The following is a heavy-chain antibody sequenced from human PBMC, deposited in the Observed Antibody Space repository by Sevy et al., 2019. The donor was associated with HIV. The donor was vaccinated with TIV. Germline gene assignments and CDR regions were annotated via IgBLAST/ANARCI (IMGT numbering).Heavy chain of an antibody. J-gene: IGHJ4*02. D-gene: IGHD6-13*01. Sequence: SETLSLTCTVSGGSISSSSYYWGWIRQPPGKGLEWIGSIYYSGSTYYNPSLKSRVTISVDTSKNQFSLKLSAVTAADTAVDYCARQGGEGGAAAGKGDYWGQGTLVTVSS. V-gene: IGHV4-39*01. CDR3: ARQGGEGGAAAGKGDY. CDR1: GGSISSSSYY. CDR2: IYYSGST.